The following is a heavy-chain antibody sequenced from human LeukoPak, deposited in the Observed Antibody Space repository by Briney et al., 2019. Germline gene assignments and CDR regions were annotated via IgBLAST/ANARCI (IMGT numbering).Heavy chain of an antibody. V-gene: IGHV4-61*01. CDR3: AREDYYDSSGYHPRKFDP. J-gene: IGHJ5*02. D-gene: IGHD3-22*01. Sequence: SETLSLTCTVSGGSISSSPYHWSWIRQPPGRGLEWIGYIYYSGSTNYNPSLKSRVTISVDTSKNQFSLKLSSVTAADTAVYYCAREDYYDSSGYHPRKFDPWGQGTLVTVSS. CDR2: IYYSGST. CDR1: GGSISSSPYH.